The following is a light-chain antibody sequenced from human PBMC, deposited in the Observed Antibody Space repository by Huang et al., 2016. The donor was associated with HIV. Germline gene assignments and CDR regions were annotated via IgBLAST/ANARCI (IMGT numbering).Light chain of an antibody. J-gene: IGKJ4*01. CDR1: QSVSSNF. CDR2: GAS. Sequence: IVLTQSPGTLSLSPGERVTLSFRASQSVSSNFLAWYQQKPGQAPRLLIYGASNRATGSPERFTGSGSGTDFTLTISSLESEDFAVYYCQQYSSSPPLTVGGGTKVEIK. CDR3: QQYSSSPPLT. V-gene: IGKV3-20*01.